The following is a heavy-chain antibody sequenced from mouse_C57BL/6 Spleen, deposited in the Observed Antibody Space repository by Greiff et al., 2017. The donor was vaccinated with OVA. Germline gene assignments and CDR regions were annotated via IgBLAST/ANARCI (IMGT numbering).Heavy chain of an antibody. CDR2: INPNNGGT. D-gene: IGHD3-2*01. CDR1: GYTFTDYN. CDR3: ARNLRQLVYAMDY. Sequence: VQLQQSGPELVKPGASVKIPCKASGYTFTDYNMDWVKQSHGKSLEWIGDINPNNGGTIYNQKFKGKATLTVDKSSSTAYMELRSLTSEDTAVYYCARNLRQLVYAMDYWGQGTSVTVSS. V-gene: IGHV1-18*01. J-gene: IGHJ4*01.